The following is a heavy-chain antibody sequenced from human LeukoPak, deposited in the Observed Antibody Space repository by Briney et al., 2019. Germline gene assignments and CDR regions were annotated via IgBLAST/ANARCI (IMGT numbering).Heavy chain of an antibody. V-gene: IGHV3-23*01. J-gene: IGHJ3*02. CDR1: GFTFSSYA. Sequence: GGSLRLSCAASGFTFSSYAMSWVRQAPGKGLEWVSAISGSGGSTYYADSVKGRFTISRDNSKNTLYLQMNGLRAEDTAVYYCAKAYYDILTGYYAPDAFDIWGQGTMVTVSS. CDR3: AKAYYDILTGYYAPDAFDI. CDR2: ISGSGGST. D-gene: IGHD3-9*01.